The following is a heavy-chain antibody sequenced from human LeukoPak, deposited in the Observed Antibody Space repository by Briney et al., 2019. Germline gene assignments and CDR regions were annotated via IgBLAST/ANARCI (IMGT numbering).Heavy chain of an antibody. J-gene: IGHJ6*02. CDR1: GFTFSTYV. D-gene: IGHD3-9*01. Sequence: GGSLRLSCSVSGFTFSTYVMHWVRQAPGKGLEYVSAISSNGDNTYYADSVKGRFTISRDNSKNTLYLQMNSLRAEDTAVYYCAKEAGSLTFYYGMDVWGQGTTVTVSS. V-gene: IGHV3-64*04. CDR3: AKEAGSLTFYYGMDV. CDR2: ISSNGDNT.